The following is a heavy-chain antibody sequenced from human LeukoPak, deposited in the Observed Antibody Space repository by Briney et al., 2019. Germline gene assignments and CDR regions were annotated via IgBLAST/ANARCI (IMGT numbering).Heavy chain of an antibody. D-gene: IGHD3-22*01. V-gene: IGHV4-59*01. CDR2: IYYSGST. Sequence: SETLSLTCTVSGDSISSYYWSRIRQPPGKGLEWIGYIYYSGSTNYNPSLKSRVTISVDTSKNQFSLKLSSVTAADTAVYYCAREGLDRSSGYYFIDYWGQGTLVTVSS. CDR1: GDSISSYY. J-gene: IGHJ4*02. CDR3: AREGLDRSSGYYFIDY.